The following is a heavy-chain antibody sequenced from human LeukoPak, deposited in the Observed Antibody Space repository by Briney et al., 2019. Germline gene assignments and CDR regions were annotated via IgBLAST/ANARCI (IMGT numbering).Heavy chain of an antibody. D-gene: IGHD3-10*01. CDR1: GYTLTELS. J-gene: IGHJ3*01. CDR3: ASAFRVGVLYAFDL. V-gene: IGHV1-24*01. CDR2: FPREEGER. Sequence: ASVKVSCTVSGYTLTELSIHWVRQAHGKGLEWMGGFPREEGERIYAQSFQGRVTMTEESSTDTAYMELSGLKSEDTAVYFCASAFRVGVLYAFDLWGQGTMVTVSP.